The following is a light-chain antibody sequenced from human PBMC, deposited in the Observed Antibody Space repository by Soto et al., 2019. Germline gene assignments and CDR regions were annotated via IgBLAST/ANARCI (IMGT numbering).Light chain of an antibody. Sequence: EIVLTQSPGTLSLSLGERATLSCRASQSVSSNKLAWYQQRPGQAPRVVIYGASTRATGIPERFSGSGSGTDFTLTISRLEPEDFAVYYCQQYGRSPLTFGPGTKVDIK. CDR3: QQYGRSPLT. V-gene: IGKV3-20*01. CDR2: GAS. J-gene: IGKJ3*01. CDR1: QSVSSNK.